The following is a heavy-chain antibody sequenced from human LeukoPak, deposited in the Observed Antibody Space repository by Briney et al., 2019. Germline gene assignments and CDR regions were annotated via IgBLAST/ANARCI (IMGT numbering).Heavy chain of an antibody. CDR2: IYYSGST. J-gene: IGHJ6*02. V-gene: IGHV4-59*01. Sequence: SETLSLTCTVSGGSISSYYWSWIRQPPGKGLEWIGYIYYSGSTNYNPSLKSRVTISVDTSKNQFSLKLSSVTAADTAVYYCARDRGIAVAGQPPYYYHGMDVWGQGTTVTVSS. CDR3: ARDRGIAVAGQPPYYYHGMDV. D-gene: IGHD6-19*01. CDR1: GGSISSYY.